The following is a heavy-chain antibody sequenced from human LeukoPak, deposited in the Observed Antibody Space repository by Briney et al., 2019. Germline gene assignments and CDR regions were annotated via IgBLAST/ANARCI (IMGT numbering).Heavy chain of an antibody. Sequence: ASVKVSCKASGGTFSSYAISWVRQAPGQGLEWMGGIIPIFGTANYAQKFQGRVTITADESTSTAYMELSSLRSEDTAVYYCARAYDILTGSDAFDIWGQGTMVTVSS. CDR2: IIPIFGTA. D-gene: IGHD3-9*01. V-gene: IGHV1-69*13. CDR3: ARAYDILTGSDAFDI. J-gene: IGHJ3*02. CDR1: GGTFSSYA.